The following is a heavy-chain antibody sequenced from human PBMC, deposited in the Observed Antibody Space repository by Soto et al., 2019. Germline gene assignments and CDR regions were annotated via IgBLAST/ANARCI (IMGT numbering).Heavy chain of an antibody. CDR2: ISWNSGSI. CDR3: AKDMGAVAGTTGFDY. Sequence: SLRLSCAASGFTFDDYAMHWVRQAPGKGLEWVSGISWNSGSIGYADSVKGRFTISRDNAKNSLYLQMNSLRAEDTALYYCAKDMGAVAGTTGFDYWGQGTLVTVSS. J-gene: IGHJ4*02. V-gene: IGHV3-9*01. CDR1: GFTFDDYA. D-gene: IGHD6-19*01.